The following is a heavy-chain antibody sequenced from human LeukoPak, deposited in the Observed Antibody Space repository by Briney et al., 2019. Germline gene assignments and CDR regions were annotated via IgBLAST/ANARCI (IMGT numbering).Heavy chain of an antibody. Sequence: GRSLRLSCAASGFTFDDYAMHWVRQAPGKGLEWVSGINWNSGTIGYADSAKGRFTISRDNAKNSLYLQMSSLRAEDTALYYCAKDIYYDITQPLDWGQGTLVTVSS. J-gene: IGHJ4*02. V-gene: IGHV3-9*01. CDR2: INWNSGTI. CDR3: AKDIYYDITQPLD. CDR1: GFTFDDYA. D-gene: IGHD3-9*01.